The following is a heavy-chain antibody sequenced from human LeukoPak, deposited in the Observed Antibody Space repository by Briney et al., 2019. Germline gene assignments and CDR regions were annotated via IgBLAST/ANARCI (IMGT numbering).Heavy chain of an antibody. Sequence: PGRSLRLSCAASGFTFSSYAMHWVRQAPGKGLEWVAVISYDGSNKYHADSVKGRFTISRDNSKNTLYLQMNSLRAEDTAVYYCAKYDGPEFSPVAFDIWGQGTMVTVSS. V-gene: IGHV3-30*04. D-gene: IGHD1-1*01. CDR3: AKYDGPEFSPVAFDI. CDR1: GFTFSSYA. J-gene: IGHJ3*02. CDR2: ISYDGSNK.